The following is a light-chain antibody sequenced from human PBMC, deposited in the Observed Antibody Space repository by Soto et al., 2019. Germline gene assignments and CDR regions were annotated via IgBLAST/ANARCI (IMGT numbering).Light chain of an antibody. J-gene: IGKJ4*01. Sequence: DIVMAQSPDSLAVSLGERATINCKSSQSGFSNSKNRNHLSWYQQKPGQPPKLLIYWAPTLESGVPDRFSGSGSGTEFTLTVSGLQAEDVAIYYCYQYFRTAIIFGGGTKVEFK. V-gene: IGKV4-1*01. CDR1: QSGFSNSKNRNH. CDR3: YQYFRTAII. CDR2: WAP.